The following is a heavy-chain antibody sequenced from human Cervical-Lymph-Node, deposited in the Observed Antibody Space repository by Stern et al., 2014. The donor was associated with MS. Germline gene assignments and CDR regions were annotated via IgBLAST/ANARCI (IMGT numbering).Heavy chain of an antibody. CDR2: IYNSGST. Sequence: VQLEESGPGLVKPSQTLALTCTVSGGPIGSGTYYWSWIRQPAGKGLEWIGRIYNSGSTSYNPSLKSRVTMSLDTSKNQFSLKLSSLTAADTAVYYCARDDAVGATRYHYAMDVWGQGTTVTVSS. D-gene: IGHD1-26*01. CDR1: GGPIGSGTYY. J-gene: IGHJ6*02. V-gene: IGHV4-61*02. CDR3: ARDDAVGATRYHYAMDV.